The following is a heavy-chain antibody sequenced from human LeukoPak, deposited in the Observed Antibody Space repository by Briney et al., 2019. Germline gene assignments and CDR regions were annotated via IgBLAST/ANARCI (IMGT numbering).Heavy chain of an antibody. CDR1: GGSISSYY. D-gene: IGHD2-2*01. V-gene: IGHV4-59*01. CDR2: IYYSGST. Sequence: SETLSLTCTVSGGSISSYYWSWIRQPPGKGLEWIGYIYYSGSTNYNPSLKSRVTISVDTSKNQFSLKLSSVTAADTAVYYCARHVFSGYALPNWFDPWGQGTLVTVSS. CDR3: ARHVFSGYALPNWFDP. J-gene: IGHJ5*02.